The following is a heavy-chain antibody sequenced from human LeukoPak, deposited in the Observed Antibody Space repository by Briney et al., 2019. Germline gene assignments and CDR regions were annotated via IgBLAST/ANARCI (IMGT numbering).Heavy chain of an antibody. V-gene: IGHV1-2*02. D-gene: IGHD3-22*01. CDR2: INPNSGDT. CDR3: ARVPYYYDNSGFYD. CDR1: GYTFTGYY. Sequence: ASVKVSCKASGYTFTGYYMHWVRQAPGQGLEWMGWINPNSGDTKYSQKFQGRVTMTRDTSISTAYMELSRLRSDDTAVYYCARVPYYYDNSGFYDWGQGTLVTVSS. J-gene: IGHJ4*02.